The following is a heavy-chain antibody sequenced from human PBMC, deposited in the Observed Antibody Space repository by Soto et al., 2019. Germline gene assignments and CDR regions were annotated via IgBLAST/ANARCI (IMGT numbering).Heavy chain of an antibody. CDR3: ATENIVVVVAATRGGWFDP. J-gene: IGHJ5*02. Sequence: VASVKVSCKVSGYTLTELSMHWVRQAPGKGLEWMGGFDPEDGETIYAQKFQGRVTMTEDTSTDTAYMELSSLRSEDTAVYYCATENIVVVVAATRGGWFDPWGQGTPVTVSS. V-gene: IGHV1-24*01. D-gene: IGHD2-15*01. CDR1: GYTLTELS. CDR2: FDPEDGET.